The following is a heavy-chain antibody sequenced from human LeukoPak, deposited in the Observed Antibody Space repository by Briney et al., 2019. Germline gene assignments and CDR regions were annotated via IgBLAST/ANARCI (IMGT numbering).Heavy chain of an antibody. J-gene: IGHJ2*01. V-gene: IGHV4-39*07. Sequence: SETLSLTCNVSGGSISSSSYYWGWIRQPPGKGLEWIGSIYYSGTTHYNPSLKSRLTISVDTSKNQFSVKLSSVTAADTAVYYCARAVNWGSTWYFDLWGRGTLVTVSS. CDR3: ARAVNWGSTWYFDL. D-gene: IGHD7-27*01. CDR2: IYYSGTT. CDR1: GGSISSSSYY.